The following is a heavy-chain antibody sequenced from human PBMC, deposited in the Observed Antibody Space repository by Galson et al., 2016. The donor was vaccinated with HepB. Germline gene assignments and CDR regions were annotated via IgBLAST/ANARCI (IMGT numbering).Heavy chain of an antibody. Sequence: SVKVSCKASGYTFPSYAMNWVRQAPGQGLEWMGRINTNTGNPTYAQGFTGRFVFSLDTSVSTAYLQISSLKPEDNAVYYCARDNVVVVSATNAFDIWGQGTVVTVSS. CDR2: INTNTGNP. D-gene: IGHD2-15*01. J-gene: IGHJ3*02. V-gene: IGHV7-4-1*02. CDR3: ARDNVVVVSATNAFDI. CDR1: GYTFPSYA.